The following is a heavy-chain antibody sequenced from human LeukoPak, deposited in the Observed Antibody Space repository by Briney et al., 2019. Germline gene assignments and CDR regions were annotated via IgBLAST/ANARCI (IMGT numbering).Heavy chain of an antibody. CDR3: ATVSEY. J-gene: IGHJ4*02. Sequence: GGSLRLSCAASGFTFNYFWMHWVRQVPGKGPVWVSGINHDGTATYYADSVKGRFTISRDNAENTVYLQMNGLRAEDTSVYFCATVSEYWGQGTLVTVSS. CDR2: INHDGTAT. CDR1: GFTFNYFW. V-gene: IGHV3-74*01.